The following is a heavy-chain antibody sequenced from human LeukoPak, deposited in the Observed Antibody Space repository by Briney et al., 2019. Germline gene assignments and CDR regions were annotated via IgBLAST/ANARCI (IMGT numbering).Heavy chain of an antibody. D-gene: IGHD3-22*01. CDR2: IDTAGAT. CDR1: GFTFSNYD. Sequence: PGGSLRLSCAASGFTFSNYDMHWVRQATGKGLEWVSTIDTAGATYYPRSVKGRFTISRENAKNSLYLQINSLRAADTAVYYCDRGAGEYYDTTRGGFDIWGQGTMVTVSS. CDR3: DRGAGEYYDTTRGGFDI. V-gene: IGHV3-13*01. J-gene: IGHJ3*02.